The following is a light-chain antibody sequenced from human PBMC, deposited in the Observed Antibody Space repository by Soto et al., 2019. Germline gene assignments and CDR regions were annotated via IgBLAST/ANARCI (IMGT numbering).Light chain of an antibody. Sequence: DIQMTQSPSTLSASVGHRVTITCRASQSISSWLAWYQQKPGKAPKLLLYKASSLESGVPSRFSCSGSGTEFTLTISSLQPDDFAAYYCQQYNSYAVRFGQGTMIVIK. CDR1: QSISSW. V-gene: IGKV1-5*03. J-gene: IGKJ2*01. CDR3: QQYNSYAVR. CDR2: KAS.